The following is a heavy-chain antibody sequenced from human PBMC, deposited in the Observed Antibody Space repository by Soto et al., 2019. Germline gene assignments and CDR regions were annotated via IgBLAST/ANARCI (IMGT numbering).Heavy chain of an antibody. CDR3: ARGHNWFDP. Sequence: QVQLVQSGAEVKKPGASVKVSCKASGYTFTSYNINWVRQATGQGLEWMGRTNPNSGSTGYAQKFQGRVTMTRDTSISTAYMELSSLRSEDTAVYYCARGHNWFDPWGQGTLVTVSS. CDR2: TNPNSGST. CDR1: GYTFTSYN. V-gene: IGHV1-8*01. J-gene: IGHJ5*02.